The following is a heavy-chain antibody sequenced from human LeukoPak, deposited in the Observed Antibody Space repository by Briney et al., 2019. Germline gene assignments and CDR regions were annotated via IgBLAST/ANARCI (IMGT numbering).Heavy chain of an antibody. CDR3: ARDGYDILTDLTGYFDL. CDR2: ISSSGSTI. J-gene: IGHJ2*01. CDR1: GFTFGDYA. D-gene: IGHD3-9*01. V-gene: IGHV3-48*03. Sequence: GGSLRLSCTASGFTFGDYAISWVRQAPGKGLEWVSYISSSGSTIYYADSVKGRFTISRDNAKNSLYLQMNSLRAEDTAVYYCARDGYDILTDLTGYFDLWGRGTLVTVSS.